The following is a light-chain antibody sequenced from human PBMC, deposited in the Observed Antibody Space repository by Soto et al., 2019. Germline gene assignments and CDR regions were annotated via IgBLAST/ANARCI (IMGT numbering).Light chain of an antibody. CDR2: GTS. J-gene: IGKJ1*01. CDR3: QQYGSSPRT. CDR1: QNVGSRY. V-gene: IGKV3-20*01. Sequence: EIVLTQSPGTLSLSPGERATLSCRASQNVGSRYLAWYKQKPGQAPRLLIYGTSNRATGLPDRFSGSGSGTDFSLTISSLEPGDLAVYYCQQYGSSPRTFGQGTKVVIK.